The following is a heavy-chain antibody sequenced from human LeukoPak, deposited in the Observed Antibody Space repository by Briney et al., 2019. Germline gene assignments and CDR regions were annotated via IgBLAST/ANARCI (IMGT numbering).Heavy chain of an antibody. CDR3: ARSDSSGYYYVVFDY. V-gene: IGHV4-59*01. D-gene: IGHD3-22*01. Sequence: PSETLSLTCTVSGDSISSYYWSWLRQPPGKGLEWLGYIYYSGSTNYNPSLKSRVTISVDTSKNQFSLKLSSVTAADTAVYYCARSDSSGYYYVVFDYWGQGTLVTVSS. CDR1: GDSISSYY. CDR2: IYYSGST. J-gene: IGHJ4*02.